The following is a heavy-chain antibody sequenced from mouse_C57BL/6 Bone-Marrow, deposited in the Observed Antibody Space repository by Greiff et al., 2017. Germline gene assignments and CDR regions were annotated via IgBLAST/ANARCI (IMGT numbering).Heavy chain of an antibody. J-gene: IGHJ1*03. Sequence: VQLQQSGAELVRPGASVTLSCTASGFNIKDDYMHWVKQRPEQGLEWIGWIDPENGDTEYASKFQGKATITADTSSNTAYLQLSSLTSEDTAVYYCNTSLLIGWYFDVWGTGTTVTVSS. CDR2: IDPENGDT. D-gene: IGHD3-1*01. CDR3: NTSLLIGWYFDV. V-gene: IGHV14-4*01. CDR1: GFNIKDDY.